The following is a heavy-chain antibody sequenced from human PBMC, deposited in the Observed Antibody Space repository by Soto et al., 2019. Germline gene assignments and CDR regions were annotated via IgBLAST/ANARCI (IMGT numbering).Heavy chain of an antibody. Sequence: SETLSLTCTVSDASINSGGYYWSWIRQHPGKGLEWIGFIYYSGTTYYNPSLKSRVTTSVDTSKNQFSLRLSSVTAADTAVYYCARGLIVMLAGIEELINSHFDSWGQGTLVTVS. CDR3: ARGLIVMLAGIEELINSHFDS. J-gene: IGHJ4*02. CDR1: DASINSGGYY. V-gene: IGHV4-31*03. D-gene: IGHD2-21*02. CDR2: IYYSGTT.